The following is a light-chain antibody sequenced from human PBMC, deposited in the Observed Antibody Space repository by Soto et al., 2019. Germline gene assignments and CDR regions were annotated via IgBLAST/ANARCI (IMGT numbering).Light chain of an antibody. CDR2: EAS. V-gene: IGKV1-5*03. CDR3: QHYNSYSEA. Sequence: MTPSPSSLSASIRDRATITCRASQTISSWLAWYQQKPGKAPKLLIYEASTLQSGVPSRFSGSGSGTEFTLTISSLQPDDFATYYCQHYNSYSEAFGQGTKVDIK. CDR1: QTISSW. J-gene: IGKJ1*01.